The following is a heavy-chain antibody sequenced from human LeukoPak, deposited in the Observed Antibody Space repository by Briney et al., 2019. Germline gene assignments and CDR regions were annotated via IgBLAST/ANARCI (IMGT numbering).Heavy chain of an antibody. Sequence: GGSLRLSCAASGFTFSSYWMSWVRQAPGKGLEWVANIKQDGSEKHYVDPVRGRFTISRDNAKNPLYLQMNSLRAEDTAVYYCARDHAYRADYWGQGTLVAVSS. CDR1: GFTFSSYW. CDR3: ARDHAYRADY. V-gene: IGHV3-7*01. CDR2: IKQDGSEK. D-gene: IGHD2-2*01. J-gene: IGHJ4*02.